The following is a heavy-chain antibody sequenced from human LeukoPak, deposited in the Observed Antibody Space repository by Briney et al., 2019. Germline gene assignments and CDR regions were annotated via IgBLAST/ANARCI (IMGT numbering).Heavy chain of an antibody. J-gene: IGHJ4*02. Sequence: GGSLRLSCAASGFTFSSYGMHWVRQAPGKGLEWVAVISYDGSNKYYADSVKGRFTISRDNSKNTLYLQMNSLRAEDTAVYYCARGRGGDGYNFFDCWGQGTLVTVSS. CDR1: GFTFSSYG. V-gene: IGHV3-30*03. CDR3: ARGRGGDGYNFFDC. CDR2: ISYDGSNK. D-gene: IGHD5-24*01.